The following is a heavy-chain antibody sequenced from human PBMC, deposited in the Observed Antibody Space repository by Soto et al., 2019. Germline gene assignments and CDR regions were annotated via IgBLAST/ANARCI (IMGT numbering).Heavy chain of an antibody. V-gene: IGHV3-30*03. CDR2: ISNDALNK. CDR1: GFTFSGYG. J-gene: IGHJ6*02. Sequence: QVQLVESGGGVVQPGRSLRLSCAASGFTFSGYGMHWVRQAPGKGLEWVAVISNDALNKYYADSVKGRFAISRDDSRKTLYLQMNSLSAEDTAVYYCARPRRDYYYLFGMDVWGQGTTVTVSS. CDR3: ARPRRDYYYLFGMDV.